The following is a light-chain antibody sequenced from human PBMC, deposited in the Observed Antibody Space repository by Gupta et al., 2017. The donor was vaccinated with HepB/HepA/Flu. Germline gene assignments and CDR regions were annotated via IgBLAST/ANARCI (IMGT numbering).Light chain of an antibody. V-gene: IGKV3-15*01. J-gene: IGKJ4*01. Sequence: EIVMTQSPATPSVSPGERATLSCRASQSVSSNLAWYQQKPGQAPRLLIYGASTRATGIPARFSGSGYGTEFTLTISSRQSEDFAVYYCQQYNNWPPLTFGGGTKVEIK. CDR1: QSVSSN. CDR3: QQYNNWPPLT. CDR2: GAS.